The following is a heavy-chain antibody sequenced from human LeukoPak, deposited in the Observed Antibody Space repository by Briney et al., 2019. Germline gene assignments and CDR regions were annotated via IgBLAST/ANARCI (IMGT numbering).Heavy chain of an antibody. CDR3: AKDRRYSSGWYESGGGDY. CDR2: ISYDGSNK. J-gene: IGHJ4*02. D-gene: IGHD6-19*01. Sequence: GGSLRLSCAASGFTFSSYSMNWVRQAPGKGLEWVAVISYDGSNKYYADSVKGRFTISRDNSKNTLYLQMNSLRAEDTAVYYCAKDRRYSSGWYESGGGDYWGQGTLVTVSS. V-gene: IGHV3-30*18. CDR1: GFTFSSYS.